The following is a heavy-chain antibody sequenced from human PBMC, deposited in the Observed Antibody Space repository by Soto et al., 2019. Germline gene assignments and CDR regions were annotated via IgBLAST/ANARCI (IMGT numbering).Heavy chain of an antibody. V-gene: IGHV1-69*12. CDR2: IIPIFGTV. D-gene: IGHD5-12*01. J-gene: IGHJ2*01. Sequence: QVQLVQSGGEVKKPGSSVTVSCKASGGTFSSYTISWVRQAPGQGLEWMGGIIPIFGTVNYAQKFQGRVTITADESTNTAYMELSSLRSEDTAVYYCARGNHRGLQLWYFDLWGRGTLVTVSS. CDR3: ARGNHRGLQLWYFDL. CDR1: GGTFSSYT.